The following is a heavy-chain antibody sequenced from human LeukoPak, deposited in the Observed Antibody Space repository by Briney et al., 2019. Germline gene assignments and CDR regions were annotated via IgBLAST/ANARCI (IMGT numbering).Heavy chain of an antibody. J-gene: IGHJ5*02. CDR3: TRQLWEDEAENWFDP. CDR1: GFTFSGSA. V-gene: IGHV3-73*01. D-gene: IGHD1-26*01. Sequence: GGSLRLSCAASGFTFSGSAMHWVRQAPGKGLEWVGRIRTKVYSSATVYAASVKGRFTISRDDSKNTAYLQMNSLKTEDTAVYYCTRQLWEDEAENWFDPWGQGTLVTVSS. CDR2: IRTKVYSSAT.